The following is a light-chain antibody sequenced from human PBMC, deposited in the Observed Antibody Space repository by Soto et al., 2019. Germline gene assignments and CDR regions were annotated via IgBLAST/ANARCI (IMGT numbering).Light chain of an antibody. CDR1: QGISTY. V-gene: IGKV1-27*01. CDR2: AAS. J-gene: IGKJ1*01. CDR3: QKYNSAPPP. Sequence: DIQMTQSPSSLSASVGDRVTITFLASQGISTYLAWYQQKPGTVPNLLIYAASTLHSGVPSRFSGSASGTDFTLTISSLQPEDVATYYCQKYNSAPPPFGQGTKGEIK.